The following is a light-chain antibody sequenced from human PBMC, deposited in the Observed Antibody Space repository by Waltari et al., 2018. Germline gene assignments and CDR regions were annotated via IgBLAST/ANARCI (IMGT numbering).Light chain of an antibody. V-gene: IGKV3-20*01. Sequence: EIVLTQSPGTPSLSPGERATLSCRASQSVSRTLAWYQQKPGQAPRLLIYGASTRATGIPERFSGGGSGTDFSLTISRLEPEDFAVYYCQHYVRLPATFGQGTKVEIK. CDR1: QSVSRT. J-gene: IGKJ1*01. CDR3: QHYVRLPAT. CDR2: GAS.